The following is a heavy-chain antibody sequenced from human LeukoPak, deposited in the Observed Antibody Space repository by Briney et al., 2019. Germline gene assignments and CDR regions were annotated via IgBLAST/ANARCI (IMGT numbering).Heavy chain of an antibody. D-gene: IGHD5-24*01. V-gene: IGHV3-30*02. Sequence: GGSLRLSCAASGFTFSSYGMHWVRQAPGKGLEWVAFIRYDGSNKYYADSVKGRFTISRDNSKNTLYLQMNSLRAEDTAVYYCAKPSRQTSRVEKGFFDYWGQGTLVTVSS. CDR3: AKPSRQTSRVEKGFFDY. CDR1: GFTFSSYG. CDR2: IRYDGSNK. J-gene: IGHJ4*02.